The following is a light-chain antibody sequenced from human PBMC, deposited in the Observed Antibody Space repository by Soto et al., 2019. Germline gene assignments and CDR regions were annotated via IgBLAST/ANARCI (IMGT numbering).Light chain of an antibody. CDR2: KAS. CDR3: QQYNSYSEA. CDR1: QTISSW. J-gene: IGKJ1*01. Sequence: MTHSPCPRSGYIGDRVTIHCRASQTISSWLAWYQQKPGKAPKLLIYKASTLKSGVPSRFSGSGSGTEFTLTISSLQPDDFATYYCQQYNSYSEAFGQGTKVDI. V-gene: IGKV1-5*03.